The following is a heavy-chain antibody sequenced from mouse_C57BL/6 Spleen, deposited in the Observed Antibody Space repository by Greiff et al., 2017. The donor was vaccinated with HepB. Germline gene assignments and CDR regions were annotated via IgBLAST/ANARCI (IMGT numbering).Heavy chain of an antibody. J-gene: IGHJ2*01. D-gene: IGHD2-4*01. CDR2: IYPGDGDT. CDR3: AREGFDYDVYYFDY. V-gene: IGHV1-82*01. CDR1: GYAFSSSW. Sequence: VQLQQSGPELVKPGASVKISCKASGYAFSSSWMNWVKQRPGKGLEWIGRIYPGDGDTNYNGKFKGKATLTADKSSSTAYMQLSSLTSEDSAVYFCAREGFDYDVYYFDYWGQGTTLTVSS.